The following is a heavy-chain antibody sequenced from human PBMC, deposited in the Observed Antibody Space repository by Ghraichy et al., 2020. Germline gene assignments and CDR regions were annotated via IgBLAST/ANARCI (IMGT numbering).Heavy chain of an antibody. D-gene: IGHD3-22*01. V-gene: IGHV3-11*01. CDR1: GFTFSDYY. CDR3: ARDPDYYDSSGYYYPSDY. J-gene: IGHJ4*02. Sequence: LSLTCAASGFTFSDYYMSWIRQAPGKGLEWVSYISSSGSTIYYADSVKGRFTISRDNAKNSLYLQMNSLRAEDTAVYYCARDPDYYDSSGYYYPSDYWGQGTLVTVSS. CDR2: ISSSGSTI.